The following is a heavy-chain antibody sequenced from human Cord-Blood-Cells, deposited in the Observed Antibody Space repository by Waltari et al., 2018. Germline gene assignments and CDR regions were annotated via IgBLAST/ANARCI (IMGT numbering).Heavy chain of an antibody. Sequence: EVQLVESGGGLVQPGGSLRLSCAASGFTFSSYAMHWVRQAPGKGLEYVSAISSNGGNTYYANAVKGRFTISRDNSKNTLYLQMGSLRAEDMAVYYCARGSGSLHAFDIWGQGTMVTVSS. D-gene: IGHD3-10*01. J-gene: IGHJ3*02. V-gene: IGHV3-64*01. CDR3: ARGSGSLHAFDI. CDR1: GFTFSSYA. CDR2: ISSNGGNT.